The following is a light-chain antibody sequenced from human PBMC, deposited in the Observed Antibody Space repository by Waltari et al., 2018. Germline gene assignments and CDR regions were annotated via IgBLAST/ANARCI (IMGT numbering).Light chain of an antibody. Sequence: QSALTQPASVSGSPGPSIPIPCTGTSGDVGGYTCVSLFQQHPVKVPKLIISAVSNRPSGVSDRFSGSKSGNTASLTISGLQAEDEASYYCASYTNSDSEVFGGGTKVTVL. CDR3: ASYTNSDSEV. V-gene: IGLV2-14*01. J-gene: IGLJ3*02. CDR2: AVS. CDR1: SGDVGGYTC.